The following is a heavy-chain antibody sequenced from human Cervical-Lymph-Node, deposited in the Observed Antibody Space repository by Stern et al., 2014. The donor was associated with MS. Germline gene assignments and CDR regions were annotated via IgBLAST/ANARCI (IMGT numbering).Heavy chain of an antibody. V-gene: IGHV1-69*09. Sequence: QLVESGAEVKKPGSSVKVSCKASGDTFNSYSINWVRQAPGQRLEWMGRIIPVLGRPKYGQKFQGRVTISADKSTSTVNMEVSSLRSEDTAVYYCARDDPDRTANYYAMDVWGQGTTVIVSS. CDR2: IIPVLGRP. D-gene: IGHD1-14*01. J-gene: IGHJ6*02. CDR1: GDTFNSYS. CDR3: ARDDPDRTANYYAMDV.